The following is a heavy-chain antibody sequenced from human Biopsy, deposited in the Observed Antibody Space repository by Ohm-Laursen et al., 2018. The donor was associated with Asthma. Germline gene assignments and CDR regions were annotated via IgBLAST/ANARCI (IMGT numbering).Heavy chain of an antibody. CDR1: GYTFIDYA. CDR2: INAGNGNT. J-gene: IGHJ3*01. Sequence: SVKVSCKVSGYTFIDYAIHWVRQAPGQRLERMGWINAGNGNTKYSQKFQGRVTISRDTSASTAYMDLSSLRSEDTAVYYCARTYYDFLTGQVNDAVALWGQGTMVTVSS. CDR3: ARTYYDFLTGQVNDAVAL. V-gene: IGHV1-3*01. D-gene: IGHD3-9*01.